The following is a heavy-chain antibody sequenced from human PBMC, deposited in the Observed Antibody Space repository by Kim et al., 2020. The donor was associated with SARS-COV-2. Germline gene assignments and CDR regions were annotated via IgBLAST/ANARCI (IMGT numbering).Heavy chain of an antibody. Sequence: AETLSLTCSVSGGSISSSISYWGWIRQPPGKGLEWIGSLSYSGRTYYNPSLKSRVTISVDTSKNQFSLNLSSVTAADTAVYYLAGLYAYNCFDPWGQGT. J-gene: IGHJ5*02. CDR1: GGSISSSISY. CDR2: LSYSGRT. CDR3: AGLYAYNCFDP. D-gene: IGHD2-2*01. V-gene: IGHV4-39*01.